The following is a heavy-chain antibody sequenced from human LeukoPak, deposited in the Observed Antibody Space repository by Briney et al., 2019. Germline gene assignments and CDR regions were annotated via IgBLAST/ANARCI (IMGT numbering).Heavy chain of an antibody. V-gene: IGHV6-1*01. CDR1: GDSVSSNSAA. CDR2: TYYRSKWYN. D-gene: IGHD3-10*01. Sequence: SQTLSLTCAISGDSVSSNSAAWNWIRQSPSRGLEWLGRTYYRSKWYNDYAVSVKSRITINPDTSKNQFSLQLNSVTPEDTAVYYCARSPGEYTYYYYYMDVWGKGTTVTVSS. J-gene: IGHJ6*03. CDR3: ARSPGEYTYYYYYMDV.